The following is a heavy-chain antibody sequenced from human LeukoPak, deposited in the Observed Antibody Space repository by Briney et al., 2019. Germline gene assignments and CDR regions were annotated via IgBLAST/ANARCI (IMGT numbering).Heavy chain of an antibody. CDR2: INKDGGEK. D-gene: IGHD6-19*01. CDR1: GFTFSSYW. J-gene: IGHJ4*02. CDR3: ARDPSGSGWSLNN. Sequence: GGSLRLSCAASGFTFSSYWMSWVRQAPGKGLEWVANINKDGGEKYYVDSVKGRFTISRDNSKNTVCLQMNSLRVEDTAVYYCARDPSGSGWSLNNWGQGTLVTVSS. V-gene: IGHV3-7*01.